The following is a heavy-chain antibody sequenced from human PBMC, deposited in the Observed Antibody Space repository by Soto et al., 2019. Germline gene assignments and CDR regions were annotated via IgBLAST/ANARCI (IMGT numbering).Heavy chain of an antibody. CDR2: ISAYNGNT. J-gene: IGHJ4*02. CDR1: GYTFTNFG. V-gene: IGHV1-18*01. Sequence: QVQLVQSGAEVKKPGASVKVSCKASGYTFTNFGISWVRQAPGQGLEWMGWISAYNGNTNSAQKFQDRVTMTTDTSTSTAYMEMRSLRSEDTAIYYGARGGTPIDYWGQGTLVTVSS. CDR3: ARGGTPIDY. D-gene: IGHD3-16*01.